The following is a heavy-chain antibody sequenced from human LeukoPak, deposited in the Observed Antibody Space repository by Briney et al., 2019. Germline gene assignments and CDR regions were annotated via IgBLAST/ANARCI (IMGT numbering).Heavy chain of an antibody. CDR3: ASKIGYCSSVSCYLDY. Sequence: GGSLRLSCAASAFTFSSYDMTWARQAPGKGLEWVLAIRSSGGSTDYADSVKGRFTISRDNSKNILYLQMNSLRAEDTAVYYCASKIGYCSSVSCYLDYWGQGTLVTVSS. D-gene: IGHD2-15*01. V-gene: IGHV3-23*01. CDR1: AFTFSSYD. CDR2: IRSSGGST. J-gene: IGHJ4*02.